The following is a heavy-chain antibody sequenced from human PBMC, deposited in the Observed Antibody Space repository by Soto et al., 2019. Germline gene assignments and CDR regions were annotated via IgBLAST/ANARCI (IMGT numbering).Heavy chain of an antibody. CDR1: GFTFSNAW. Sequence: GGSLRLSCAASGFTFSNAWMSWVRHAPGKGLEWVGRIKSKTDGGTTDYAAPVKGRFTISRDDSKNTLYLQMNSLKTEDTAVYYCTTESPIVVVPAAREGYYYGMDVWGQGTTVTVSS. CDR2: IKSKTDGGTT. V-gene: IGHV3-15*01. J-gene: IGHJ6*02. CDR3: TTESPIVVVPAAREGYYYGMDV. D-gene: IGHD2-2*01.